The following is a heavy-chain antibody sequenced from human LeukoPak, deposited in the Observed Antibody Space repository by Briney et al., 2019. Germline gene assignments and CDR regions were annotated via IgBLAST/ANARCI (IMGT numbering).Heavy chain of an antibody. J-gene: IGHJ4*02. V-gene: IGHV3-20*04. CDR2: INWNGGST. D-gene: IGHD2-15*01. CDR1: GFTFDDYG. Sequence: GGSLRLSCAASGFTFDDYGMSWVRQAPGKVLEWVSGINWNGGSTGYADSVKGRFTISRDNAKNSLYLQMDSLRAEDTALYYCAREPLPYCSGGSCYLPDYWGQGTLVTVSS. CDR3: AREPLPYCSGGSCYLPDY.